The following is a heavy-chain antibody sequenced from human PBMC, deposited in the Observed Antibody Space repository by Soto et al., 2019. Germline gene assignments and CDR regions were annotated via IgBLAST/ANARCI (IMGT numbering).Heavy chain of an antibody. V-gene: IGHV3-23*01. D-gene: IGHD6-13*01. CDR1: GLTFNRYT. CDR2: IVARGDAT. Sequence: EVQLLESGGALVQPGGSLRLACAASGLTFNRYTMGWVRQAPGKGLEWVSAIVARGDATYYADSVKGRFTISRDNSKDTLYLQMNSLRGDDTAVYYCAKARRGPEAGTWYFDLWGRGTLVTVSS. J-gene: IGHJ2*01. CDR3: AKARRGPEAGTWYFDL.